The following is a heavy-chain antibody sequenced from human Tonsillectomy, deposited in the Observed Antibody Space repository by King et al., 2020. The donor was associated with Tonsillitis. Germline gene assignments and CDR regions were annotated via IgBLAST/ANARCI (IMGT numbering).Heavy chain of an antibody. CDR1: GGSFSGYY. CDR2: INHSGST. V-gene: IGHV4-34*01. Sequence: VQLQQWGAGLLKPSETLSLTCAVSGGSFSGYYWSWIRQPPGKGLEWIGEINHSGSTNYNPSLKSRVTISVDTSKNQFSLKLSSVTAADTAVYYCARRVGNCSSTSCSPYYFDYWGQGTLVTVSS. J-gene: IGHJ4*02. D-gene: IGHD2-2*01. CDR3: ARRVGNCSSTSCSPYYFDY.